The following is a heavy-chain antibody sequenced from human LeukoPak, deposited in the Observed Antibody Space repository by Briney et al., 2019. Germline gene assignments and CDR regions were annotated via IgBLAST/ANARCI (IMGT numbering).Heavy chain of an antibody. CDR1: GYTFTSYF. CDR3: ARDESTSILWW. J-gene: IGHJ1*01. CDR2: INPSGGST. Sequence: GASVKVSCKASGYTFTSYFMHWVRQAPGQGLEWMGRINPSGGSTNYAQKFQGRVTMTRDTSTSTVYMELSSLRSEDTAVYYCARDESTSILWWWGQGTLVTVSS. D-gene: IGHD2-21*01. V-gene: IGHV1-46*01.